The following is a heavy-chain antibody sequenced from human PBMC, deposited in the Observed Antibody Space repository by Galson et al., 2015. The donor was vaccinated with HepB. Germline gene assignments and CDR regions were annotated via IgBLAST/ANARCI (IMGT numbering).Heavy chain of an antibody. J-gene: IGHJ6*02. CDR1: GFTFSSYS. D-gene: IGHD1-1*01. CDR2: ISSSSSTI. V-gene: IGHV3-48*01. Sequence: SLRLSCAASGFTFSSYSMNWVRQAPGKGLEWVSYISSSSSTIYYADSVKGRFTISRDNAKNSLYLQMNSLGAEDTAVYYCARGTALRGMDVWGQGTTVTVSS. CDR3: ARGTALRGMDV.